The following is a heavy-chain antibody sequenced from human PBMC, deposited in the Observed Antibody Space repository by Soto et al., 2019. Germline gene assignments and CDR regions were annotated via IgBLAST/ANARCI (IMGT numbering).Heavy chain of an antibody. V-gene: IGHV3-23*01. J-gene: IGHJ5*02. CDR3: TKGDSSGYFDPSSGYSTPDH. Sequence: LRLSCAASGFIFKDFAMSWVRQAPGKGLEWVSTITTSDDITYSADSVRGRLTISRDNSANTLFLQMSSLRGDDTATYYCTKGDSSGYFDPSSGYSTPDHWGQGTLVTVSS. D-gene: IGHD3-3*01. CDR2: ITTSDDIT. CDR1: GFIFKDFA.